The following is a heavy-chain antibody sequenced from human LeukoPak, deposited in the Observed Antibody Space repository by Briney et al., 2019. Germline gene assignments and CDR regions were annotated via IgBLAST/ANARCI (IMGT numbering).Heavy chain of an antibody. CDR2: ISSSSNNK. CDR1: GFTFSSYR. J-gene: IGHJ4*02. D-gene: IGHD4-17*01. CDR3: ARYDLNYGYYGPPDY. Sequence: GGPLTHSRSVSGFTFSSYRMNCVRQAPERGLVYVSYISSSSNNKYCADSVKGRFTNTRDNAKISLYLQMNSLRAEDTAVYYCARYDLNYGYYGPPDYWGQGTLVTVSS. V-gene: IGHV3-21*01.